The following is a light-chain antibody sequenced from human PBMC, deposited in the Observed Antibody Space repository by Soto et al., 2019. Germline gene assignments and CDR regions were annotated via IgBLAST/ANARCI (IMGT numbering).Light chain of an antibody. J-gene: IGLJ1*01. Sequence: QSVLTQPPSASGTPGQRVTISCSGSSSNIGSNAVGWYQQLPGTAPKLLIYSDNQRPSGVPDRFSGSKSGTSASLAISGLQSEDEADYYCAAWGAGLNGYVFGTGTKLTVL. CDR2: SDN. CDR3: AAWGAGLNGYV. CDR1: SSNIGSNA. V-gene: IGLV1-44*01.